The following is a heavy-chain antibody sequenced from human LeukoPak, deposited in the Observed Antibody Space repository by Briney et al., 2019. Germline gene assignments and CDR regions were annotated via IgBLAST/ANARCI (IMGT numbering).Heavy chain of an antibody. V-gene: IGHV1-8*03. CDR3: ARVDSSGWYRDFDY. J-gene: IGHJ4*02. Sequence: ASVKVSCKASGGTFSSYAISWVRQATGQGLEWMGWMNPNSGNTGYAQKFQGRVTITRNTSISTAYMELSSLRSEDTAVYYCARVDSSGWYRDFDYWGQGTLVTVSS. CDR1: GGTFSSYA. D-gene: IGHD6-19*01. CDR2: MNPNSGNT.